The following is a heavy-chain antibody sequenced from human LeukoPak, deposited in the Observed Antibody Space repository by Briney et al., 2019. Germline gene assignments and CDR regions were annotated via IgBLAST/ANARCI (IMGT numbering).Heavy chain of an antibody. CDR3: AREYQLRPNWFDP. Sequence: ASVRLSFRASGYTFTSYFISWVRQAPGQGLDFIGWISAYNGNTNYAQKLQGRVTMTTDTSTSTAYMELRSLRSDDTAVYYCAREYQLRPNWFDPWGQGALVTVSS. J-gene: IGHJ5*02. CDR1: GYTFTSYF. D-gene: IGHD2-2*01. V-gene: IGHV1-18*01. CDR2: ISAYNGNT.